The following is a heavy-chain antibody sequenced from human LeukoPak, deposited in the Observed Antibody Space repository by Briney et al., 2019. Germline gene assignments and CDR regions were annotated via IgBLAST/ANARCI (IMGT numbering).Heavy chain of an antibody. CDR2: INHSGST. V-gene: IGHV4-34*01. D-gene: IGHD3-9*01. J-gene: IGHJ5*02. CDR1: GGSFSGYY. CDR3: ATLTGYSSESWFDP. Sequence: SETLSLTCAVYGGSFSGYYWSWIRQPPGKGLEWIGEINHSGSTNYNPSLKSRVTISVDTSKNQFSLKLSSVSAADTAVYYCATLTGYSSESWFDPWGQGILVTVSS.